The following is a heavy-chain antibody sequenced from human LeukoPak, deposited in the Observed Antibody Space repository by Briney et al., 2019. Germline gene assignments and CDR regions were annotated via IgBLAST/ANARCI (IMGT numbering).Heavy chain of an antibody. CDR2: IYSGGNT. V-gene: IGHV3-66*01. J-gene: IGHJ4*02. D-gene: IGHD3-22*01. CDR3: ARDRGAYYFETGY. CDR1: GFSVSGNY. Sequence: PGGSLRLSCAASGFSVSGNYMNWVRQAPGRGLEWLSVIYSGGNTYYADSVRGRFTISRDNSKNTLYLQMNNLRAEDTAVYYCARDRGAYYFETGYWGQGILVIVSS.